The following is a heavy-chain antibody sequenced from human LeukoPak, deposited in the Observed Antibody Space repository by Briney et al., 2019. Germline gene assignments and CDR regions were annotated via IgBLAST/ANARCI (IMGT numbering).Heavy chain of an antibody. CDR1: GFIFSDYY. Sequence: NPGGSLRLSCAASGFIFSDYYMGWIRQAPGKGLEWVSYISNRNNIIYYADSVKGRFTISRDNAKNSLYLQVNSLRAEDTAVYYCARGQLTGDDELFDYWGQGALVTVSS. D-gene: IGHD7-27*01. J-gene: IGHJ4*02. CDR3: ARGQLTGDDELFDY. CDR2: ISNRNNII. V-gene: IGHV3-11*04.